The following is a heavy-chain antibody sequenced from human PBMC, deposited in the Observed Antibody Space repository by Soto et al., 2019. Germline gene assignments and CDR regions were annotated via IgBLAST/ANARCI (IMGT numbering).Heavy chain of an antibody. J-gene: IGHJ6*02. V-gene: IGHV4-34*01. CDR1: GGSFSGYY. Sequence: QVQLQQWGAEVLKPSETLSLTCVVNGGSFSGYYWSWIRQPPGKGLEWIGEINDSGITDSNPSLESRGTISVDMSKKQFSLKLNSVTAADTAVYHCARGRSSVPDRRGIGYYGLDVWGQGTTVTVSS. CDR2: INDSGIT. CDR3: ARGRSSVPDRRGIGYYGLDV. D-gene: IGHD6-6*01.